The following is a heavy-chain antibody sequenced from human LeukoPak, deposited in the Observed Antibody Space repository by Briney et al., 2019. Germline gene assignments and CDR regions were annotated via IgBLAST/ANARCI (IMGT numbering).Heavy chain of an antibody. V-gene: IGHV4-61*02. CDR3: ARDGGFLEWLPFDY. Sequence: SQTLSLTCTVSGGSISSGGYYWSWIRQPPGKGLEWIGRIYTSGSTNYNPSLKSRVTISVDTSKNQFSLKLSSVTAADTAVYYCARDGGFLEWLPFDYWGQGTLVTVSS. J-gene: IGHJ4*02. CDR1: GGSISSGGYY. D-gene: IGHD3-3*01. CDR2: IYTSGST.